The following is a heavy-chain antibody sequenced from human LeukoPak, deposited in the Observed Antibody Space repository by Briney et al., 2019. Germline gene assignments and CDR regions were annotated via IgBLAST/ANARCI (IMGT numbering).Heavy chain of an antibody. J-gene: IGHJ4*02. D-gene: IGHD1-26*01. CDR3: ARDPWYSGSGKSWI. CDR1: GYTFTSYY. CDR2: IYPRDGST. Sequence: ASVKVSCKASGYTFTSYYMHWVRQAPGQGLEWMGMIYPRDGSTSYAQKFQGRVTVTRDTSTSTVHMELSGLRSEDTAVYYCARDPWYSGSGKSWIWGQGTLVTVSS. V-gene: IGHV1-46*01.